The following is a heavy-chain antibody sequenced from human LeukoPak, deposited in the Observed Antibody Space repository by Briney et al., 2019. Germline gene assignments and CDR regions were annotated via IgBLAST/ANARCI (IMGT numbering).Heavy chain of an antibody. D-gene: IGHD2-15*01. V-gene: IGHV3-48*04. CDR2: ISSSSSTI. CDR3: ARALPASRIGFRSPLDY. Sequence: GGSLRLSCAASGFTFSTYSMNWVRQAPGKGLEWVSYISSSSSTIYYADSIKGRFTISRDNAKNSLYLQMSNLRGEDTAVYYCARALPASRIGFRSPLDYWGQGTLVTVSS. J-gene: IGHJ4*02. CDR1: GFTFSTYS.